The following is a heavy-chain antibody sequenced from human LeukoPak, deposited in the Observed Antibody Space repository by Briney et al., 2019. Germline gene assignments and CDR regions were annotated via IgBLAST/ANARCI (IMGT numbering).Heavy chain of an antibody. J-gene: IGHJ6*03. D-gene: IGHD6-19*01. V-gene: IGHV4-39*01. CDR2: IYSSGST. CDR1: GDSISESNYY. Sequence: SETLSLTCTVSGDSISESNYYWGWIRQPPGTGLEWIGNIYSSGSTYYNPSLKSRVTISVDTSKNQFSLKLSSVTAADTAVYYCARQTAVAGQAYYMDVWGKGTTVTISS. CDR3: ARQTAVAGQAYYMDV.